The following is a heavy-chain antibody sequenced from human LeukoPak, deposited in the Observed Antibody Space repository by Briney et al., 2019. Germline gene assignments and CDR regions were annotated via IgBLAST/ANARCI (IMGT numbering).Heavy chain of an antibody. CDR3: ARESSDDSSGYPDY. Sequence: PGRSLRLSCAASGFTFSSYAMHWVRQAPGKGLEWVAVISYDGSNKYYADSVKGRFTISRDNSKNTLYLQMNSLRAEDTAVYYCARESSDDSSGYPDYWGQGTLVTVSS. D-gene: IGHD3-22*01. J-gene: IGHJ4*02. V-gene: IGHV3-30-3*01. CDR1: GFTFSSYA. CDR2: ISYDGSNK.